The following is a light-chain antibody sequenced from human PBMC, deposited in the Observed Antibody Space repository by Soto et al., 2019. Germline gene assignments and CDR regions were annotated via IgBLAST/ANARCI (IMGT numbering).Light chain of an antibody. J-gene: IGLJ2*01. V-gene: IGLV2-11*01. CDR2: DVS. CDR3: CSYGGSYTFVV. Sequence: QSVLTQPRSVSGSPGQSVTISCTGTSSDFGGYNYVSWYQQYPGKAPKLMIYDVSKRPSGVPDRFSGSKSGNTASLTISGLQAEDEADYYCCSYGGSYTFVVFGGGTKLTVL. CDR1: SSDFGGYNY.